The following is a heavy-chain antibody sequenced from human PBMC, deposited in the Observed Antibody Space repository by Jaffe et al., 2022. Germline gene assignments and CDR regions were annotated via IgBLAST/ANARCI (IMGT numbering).Heavy chain of an antibody. D-gene: IGHD2-8*02. Sequence: QVQLVQSGAEVKKPGSSVKVSCKASGGTFSSYAISWVRQAPGQGLEWMGGIIPIFGTANYAQKFQGRVTITADESTSTAYMELSSLRSEDTAVYYCARGLQGAGGVRNYYYYYMDVWGKGTTVTVSS. CDR3: ARGLQGAGGVRNYYYYYMDV. J-gene: IGHJ6*03. CDR1: GGTFSSYA. V-gene: IGHV1-69*01. CDR2: IIPIFGTA.